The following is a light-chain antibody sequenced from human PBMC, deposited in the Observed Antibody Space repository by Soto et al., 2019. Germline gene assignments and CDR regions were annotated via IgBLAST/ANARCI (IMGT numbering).Light chain of an antibody. J-gene: IGKJ2*01. CDR3: LQYNSNSRI. CDR2: KAS. CDR1: QSLDSW. Sequence: DIQMTQSPSTLSASVGDRVTISCRASQSLDSWLAWYQQKPGKAPKLLIYKASSLESGVPSRFSGSGSGTAFTLTISSLQPDDFATYYCLQYNSNSRIFGQGTKLEIK. V-gene: IGKV1-5*03.